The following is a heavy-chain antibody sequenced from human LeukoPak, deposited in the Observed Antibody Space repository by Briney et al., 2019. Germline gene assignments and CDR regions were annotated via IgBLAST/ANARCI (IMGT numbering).Heavy chain of an antibody. V-gene: IGHV3-43D*04. J-gene: IGHJ6*03. CDR1: GFTFSSYA. D-gene: IGHD2-2*02. Sequence: PGGSLRLSCAASGFTFSSYAMHWVRQAPGKGLEWVSLISWDGGSTYYADSVKGRFTISRDNSKNSLYLQMNSLRAEDTALYYCAKGGGYCSSTSCYNTRYYYYYYMDVWGKGTTVTVSS. CDR3: AKGGGYCSSTSCYNTRYYYYYYMDV. CDR2: ISWDGGST.